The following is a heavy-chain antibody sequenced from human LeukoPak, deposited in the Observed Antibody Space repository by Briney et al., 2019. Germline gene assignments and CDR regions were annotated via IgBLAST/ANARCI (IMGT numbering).Heavy chain of an antibody. CDR3: ARDYSGYDYDY. CDR1: GYTFTSYA. V-gene: IGHV1-3*01. CDR2: INAGNGNT. J-gene: IGHJ4*02. Sequence: ASVKVSCKASGYTFTSYAMHWVRQAPGQRLEWMGWINAGNGNTKYSQKFQGRVTMTRDTSTSTVYMELSSLRSEDTAVYYCARDYSGYDYDYWGQGTLVTVSS. D-gene: IGHD5-12*01.